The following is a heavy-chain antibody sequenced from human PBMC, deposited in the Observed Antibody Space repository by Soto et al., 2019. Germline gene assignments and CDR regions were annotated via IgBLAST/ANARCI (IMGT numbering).Heavy chain of an antibody. D-gene: IGHD6-19*01. CDR3: EIGPAPGVSGGWSRLSYSSYGMDV. J-gene: IGHJ6*02. CDR2: ISYGGINK. CDR1: GGPFSGYG. Sequence: WGSLRLSCAASGGPFSGYGWRWVREPPGKGLEWVGVISYGGINKYNPDPVSGRFTISRDNSKNTLYLQMNSLRAEDTAVYYCEIGPAPGVSGGWSRLSYSSYGMDVWGPGTTVTVYS. V-gene: IGHV3-30*03.